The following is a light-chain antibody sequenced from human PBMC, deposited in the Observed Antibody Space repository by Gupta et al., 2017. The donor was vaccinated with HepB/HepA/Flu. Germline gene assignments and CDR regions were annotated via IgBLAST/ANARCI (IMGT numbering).Light chain of an antibody. V-gene: IGLV1-44*01. Sequence: QSVLTHPPSASGTPGQRVTISCSGSSSNIGSNTVHWYQQLPGTAPKLLIYSNNQRPSGVPDRFSGSKSGTSAALAISGLQSEDEADYYCAAWDDSLNGYWVFGGGTKLTVL. CDR1: SSNIGSNT. CDR2: SNN. J-gene: IGLJ3*02. CDR3: AAWDDSLNGYWV.